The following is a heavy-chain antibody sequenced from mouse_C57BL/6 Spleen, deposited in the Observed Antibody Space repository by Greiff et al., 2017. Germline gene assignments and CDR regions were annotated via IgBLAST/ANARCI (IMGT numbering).Heavy chain of an antibody. V-gene: IGHV1-61*01. CDR1: GYTFTSYW. CDR2: IYPSDSET. CDR3: ARGGYYGSSLY. Sequence: QVQLQQPGAELVRPGSSVKLSCKASGYTFTSYWMDWVKQRPGQGLEWIGNIYPSDSETHYNQKFKDKATLTVDKSSSTAYMQLSSLTSEDSAVYYCARGGYYGSSLYWGQGTTLTVSS. D-gene: IGHD1-1*01. J-gene: IGHJ2*01.